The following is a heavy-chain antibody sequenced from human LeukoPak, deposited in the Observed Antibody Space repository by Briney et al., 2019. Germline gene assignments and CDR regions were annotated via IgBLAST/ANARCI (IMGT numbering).Heavy chain of an antibody. CDR2: IFGSGGST. CDR3: AKTTTGYSSGRFPGWPVDY. Sequence: GGSLRLSCAASGFTFSSYALYWVRQAPGKGLEWVSGIFGSGGSTHYADSVEGRFTISRDNSKNTVYLQMNSLRAEDTAVYYCAKTTTGYSSGRFPGWPVDYWGQGTLVTVSS. CDR1: GFTFSSYA. D-gene: IGHD6-19*01. V-gene: IGHV3-23*01. J-gene: IGHJ4*02.